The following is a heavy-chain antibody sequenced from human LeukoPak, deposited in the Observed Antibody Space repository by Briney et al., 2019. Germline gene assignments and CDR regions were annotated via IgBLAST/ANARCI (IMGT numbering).Heavy chain of an antibody. CDR2: ISGSGGST. CDR1: GFTFSSYA. Sequence: GGSLRLSCAASGFTFSSYAMSWVRQAPGKGLEWVSAISGSGGSTYYADSVKGRFTISRDNPKNTLYLQMNSLRAEDTAVYYCAKDRAVDTAMVIGYWGQGTLVTVSS. J-gene: IGHJ4*02. V-gene: IGHV3-23*01. CDR3: AKDRAVDTAMVIGY. D-gene: IGHD5-18*01.